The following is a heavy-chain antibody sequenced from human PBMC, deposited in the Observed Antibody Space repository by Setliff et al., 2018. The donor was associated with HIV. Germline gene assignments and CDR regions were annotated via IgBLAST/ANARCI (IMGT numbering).Heavy chain of an antibody. CDR1: GFTVSTKY. Sequence: GGSLRLSCAASGFTVSTKYMSWVRQAPGKGLEWVSILYPSGITNYAASVKGRFTISRDSSNTTVSLQMNSLRSEDTAIYYCARDRGTQHYSFDYWGQGTLVTVSS. CDR3: ARDRGTQHYSFDY. V-gene: IGHV3-66*03. CDR2: LYPSGIT. D-gene: IGHD1-26*01. J-gene: IGHJ4*02.